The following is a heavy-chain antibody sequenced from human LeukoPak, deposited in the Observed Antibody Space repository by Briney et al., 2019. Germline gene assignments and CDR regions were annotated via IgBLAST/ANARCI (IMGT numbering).Heavy chain of an antibody. J-gene: IGHJ4*02. D-gene: IGHD7-27*01. Sequence: GGSLTLSCAVSGFTSSTAWLTWVRQAPGKGLEWVADMRQDGSDKYYVDSVKGRFTISRDNAKNSLYLQMNSLRAEDTAVYYCARKLGRYFDYWGQGTLVTVSS. CDR3: ARKLGRYFDY. V-gene: IGHV3-7*01. CDR1: GFTSSTAW. CDR2: MRQDGSDK.